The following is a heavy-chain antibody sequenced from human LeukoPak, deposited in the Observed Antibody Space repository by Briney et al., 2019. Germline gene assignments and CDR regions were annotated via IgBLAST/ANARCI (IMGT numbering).Heavy chain of an antibody. CDR3: ARGANRLDS. D-gene: IGHD1-14*01. CDR1: GGSFSGYY. J-gene: IGHJ4*02. CDR2: INESGST. V-gene: IGHV4-34*01. Sequence: SETLSLTCGVSGGSFSGYYWSWIRQSPGKGLEWIGEINESGSTDYNPSLMSRVTISLDTSKNQFSLKLTSVTAADTALYYCARGANRLDSWGRGTLVTVSS.